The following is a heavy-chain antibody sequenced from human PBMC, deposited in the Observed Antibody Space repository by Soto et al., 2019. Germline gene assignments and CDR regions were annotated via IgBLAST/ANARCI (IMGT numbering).Heavy chain of an antibody. Sequence: GGSLRLSCAASGFTFSSYGMHWVRQAPGKGLEWVAVIWYDGSNKYYADSVKGRFTISRDNSKNTLYLQMNSLRAEDTAVYYCARDPAGSSSMYGYYFDDWGQGTLVTVSS. D-gene: IGHD6-6*01. CDR2: IWYDGSNK. V-gene: IGHV3-33*01. CDR1: GFTFSSYG. CDR3: ARDPAGSSSMYGYYFDD. J-gene: IGHJ4*02.